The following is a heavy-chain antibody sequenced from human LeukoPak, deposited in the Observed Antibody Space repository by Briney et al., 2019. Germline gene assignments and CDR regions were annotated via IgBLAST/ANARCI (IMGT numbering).Heavy chain of an antibody. CDR3: ARDGSYGYWGDNWFDP. V-gene: IGHV3-48*03. J-gene: IGHJ5*02. CDR1: GFRFSTYK. CDR2: ISSSGSTI. D-gene: IGHD5-18*01. Sequence: GGSLRLSCLASGFRFSTYKMNWVRQAPGKGLEWVSYISSSGSTIYYADSVKGRFTISRDNAKNSLYLQMNSLRAEDTAVYYCARDGSYGYWGDNWFDPWGQGTLVTVSS.